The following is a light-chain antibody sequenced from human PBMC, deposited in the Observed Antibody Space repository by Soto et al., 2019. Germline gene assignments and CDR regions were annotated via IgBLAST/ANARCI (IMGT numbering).Light chain of an antibody. J-gene: IGLJ3*02. CDR2: VNSDGSH. V-gene: IGLV4-69*01. Sequence: HLVLTQSPSASASLGASVKLTCTLSSGHSTYAIAWHQQQPEKGPRYLMRVNSDGSHTKGDWIPDRLSGSSSGAERYLTISSLQSEDEADYYCQTWATGIVVFGGGTKLTVL. CDR1: SGHSTYA. CDR3: QTWATGIVV.